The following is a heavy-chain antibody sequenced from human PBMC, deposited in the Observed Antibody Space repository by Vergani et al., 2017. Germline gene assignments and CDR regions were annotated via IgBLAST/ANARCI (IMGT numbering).Heavy chain of an antibody. CDR1: GFRVTTYY. V-gene: IGHV3-66*02. Sequence: VELLESGGGLAQPGGSLRVSCSASGFRVTTYYMSWVRQAPGKGLEWVSVIKSDGRTSYAESVRGRFTISRDTSRNAVYLQMNILRVEDTGVYYCARDLLPGTLLLLAYWGQGTLISVSS. CDR3: ARDLLPGTLLLLAY. J-gene: IGHJ4*02. D-gene: IGHD1-7*01. CDR2: IKSDGRT.